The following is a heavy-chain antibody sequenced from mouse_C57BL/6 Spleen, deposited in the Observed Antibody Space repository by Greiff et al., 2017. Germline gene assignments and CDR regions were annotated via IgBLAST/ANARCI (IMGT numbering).Heavy chain of an antibody. CDR1: GYTFTSYW. J-gene: IGHJ2*01. CDR3: ARSIYDGYLYYFDY. V-gene: IGHV1-55*01. Sequence: QVQLQQPGAELVKPGASVKMSCKASGYTFTSYWITWVKQRPGPGLEWIGDIYPGSGSTTYNEKFKSKATLTVDTSSSTAYMQLSSLTSEDSAVYYGARSIYDGYLYYFDYWGQGTTLTVSS. CDR2: IYPGSGST. D-gene: IGHD2-3*01.